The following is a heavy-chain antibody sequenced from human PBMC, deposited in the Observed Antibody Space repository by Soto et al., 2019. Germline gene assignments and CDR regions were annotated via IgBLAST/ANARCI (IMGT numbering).Heavy chain of an antibody. J-gene: IGHJ4*02. Sequence: SETLSLTCTVSGASISGFYWSWIRQPPGKGLEWIGSIYYSGSTTYNPSLKSRVTISVDTSKNQFSLKLTSVTAADTAAYYCATEGSIAARWSYWGQGTLVTVSS. V-gene: IGHV4-59*08. CDR2: IYYSGST. CDR3: ATEGSIAARWSY. CDR1: GASISGFY. D-gene: IGHD6-6*01.